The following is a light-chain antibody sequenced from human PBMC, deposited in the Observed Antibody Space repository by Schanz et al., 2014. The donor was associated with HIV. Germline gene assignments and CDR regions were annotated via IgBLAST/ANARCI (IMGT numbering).Light chain of an antibody. V-gene: IGLV2-8*01. Sequence: QSALTQPPSASGSPGQSVTISCTGTSSDFRNYNYVSWFQHHPGKAPKLMFYDVNQRPSGVPDRFSGSRSGTSASLAITGLQAEDEANYYCQCYDSSLSDVVFGGGTKLTVL. CDR3: QCYDSSLSDVV. CDR2: DVN. CDR1: SSDFRNYNY. J-gene: IGLJ2*01.